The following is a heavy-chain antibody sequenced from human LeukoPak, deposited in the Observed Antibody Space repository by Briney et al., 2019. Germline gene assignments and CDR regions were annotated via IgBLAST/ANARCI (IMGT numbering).Heavy chain of an antibody. CDR1: GFTLSSYA. CDR2: ISGSGGST. CDR3: AKDMVEVVAAEVGGY. D-gene: IGHD2-15*01. Sequence: GGSLRLSCAASGFTLSSYAMSWVRQAPGKGLEWVSAISGSGGSTYYADSVKGRFTISRDNSKNTLYLQMNSLRAEDTAVYYCAKDMVEVVAAEVGGYRGQGTLVTVSS. V-gene: IGHV3-23*01. J-gene: IGHJ4*02.